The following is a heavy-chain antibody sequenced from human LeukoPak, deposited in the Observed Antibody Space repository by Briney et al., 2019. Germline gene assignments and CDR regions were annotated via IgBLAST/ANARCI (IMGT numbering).Heavy chain of an antibody. J-gene: IGHJ4*02. D-gene: IGHD2/OR15-2a*01. CDR3: VKEIAYYDY. Sequence: GGSLTLSCSASGFTFSSSPMHWLRQAPGKGLEFVSAISSDGGATYYADSVRGRFTISRDNSKNTLFLQMSSLRAEDTAVYYCVKEIAYYDYWGQGTLVTVSS. CDR1: GFTFSSSP. CDR2: ISSDGGAT. V-gene: IGHV3-64D*06.